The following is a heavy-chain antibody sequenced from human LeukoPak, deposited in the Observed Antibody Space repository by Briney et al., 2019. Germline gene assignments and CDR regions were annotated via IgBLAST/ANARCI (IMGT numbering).Heavy chain of an antibody. CDR2: ISSSSSYI. CDR1: GFTFSSYS. J-gene: IGHJ4*02. V-gene: IGHV3-21*01. D-gene: IGHD3-22*01. Sequence: GGSLRLSCAASGFTFSSYSMNWVRQAPGKGLEWVSSISSSSSYIYYADSVKGRFTISRDNAKNSLYLQMNSLRAEDTAVYYCAKRWGYYYDSSGPSPGDYFDYWGQGTLVTVSS. CDR3: AKRWGYYYDSSGPSPGDYFDY.